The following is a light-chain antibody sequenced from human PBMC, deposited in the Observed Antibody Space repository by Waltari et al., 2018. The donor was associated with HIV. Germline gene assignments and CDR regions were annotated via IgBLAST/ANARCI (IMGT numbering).Light chain of an antibody. CDR3: QAADTSGGFRV. CDR1: SSSGQS. V-gene: IGLV3-25*03. CDR2: KDT. J-gene: IGLJ3*02. Sequence: SYELTQPPSVSVSPGQPATITSSGASSSGQSAYWYQQQPGQAPVAIIYKDTERPSGIPERFSGSSSGTTVTLIISEAQTEDEADYYCQAADTSGGFRVFGGGTRLSVL.